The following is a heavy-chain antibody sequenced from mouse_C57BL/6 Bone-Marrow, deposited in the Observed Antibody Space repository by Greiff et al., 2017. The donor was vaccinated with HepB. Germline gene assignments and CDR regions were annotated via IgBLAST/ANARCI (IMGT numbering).Heavy chain of an antibody. V-gene: IGHV1-5*01. CDR2: IYPGNSDT. J-gene: IGHJ2*01. D-gene: IGHD1-1*01. CDR1: GYTFTSYW. Sequence: EVQLQQSGTVLARPGASVKMSCKTSGYTFTSYWMHWVKQRPGQGLEWIGAIYPGNSDTSYNQKFKGKAKLTAVTSASTAYMELSSLTNEDSAVYYGTNDYYGSSFPFDYWGQGTTLTVSS. CDR3: TNDYYGSSFPFDY.